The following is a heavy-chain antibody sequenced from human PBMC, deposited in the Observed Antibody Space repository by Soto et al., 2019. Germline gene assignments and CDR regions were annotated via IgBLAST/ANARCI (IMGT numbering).Heavy chain of an antibody. CDR2: IIPIFGTA. V-gene: IGHV1-69*12. J-gene: IGHJ1*01. CDR3: ARVSGGGYGYFQH. Sequence: QVQLVQSGAEVKKPGSSVKVSCKASGGTFSSYAISWVRQAPGQGLEWMGGIIPIFGTATYAQKFQGRVTITAAESTSPAYMELSSLRSEDTAVYYCARVSGGGYGYFQHWGQGTLVTVSS. D-gene: IGHD5-12*01. CDR1: GGTFSSYA.